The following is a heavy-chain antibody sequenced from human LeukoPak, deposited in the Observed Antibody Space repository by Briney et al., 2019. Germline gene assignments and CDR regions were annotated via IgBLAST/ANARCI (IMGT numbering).Heavy chain of an antibody. D-gene: IGHD3-10*01. Sequence: GGSLRLSCAASGFTFSSYSMNWVRQAPGKGLEWVSYISSSSSYTNYADSVKGRFTTSRDNAKNSLYLQMNSLRVEDTAVYYCARVATMVRVPLDALDIWGQGTMVSVSS. CDR1: GFTFSSYS. V-gene: IGHV3-21*05. CDR3: ARVATMVRVPLDALDI. J-gene: IGHJ3*02. CDR2: ISSSSSYT.